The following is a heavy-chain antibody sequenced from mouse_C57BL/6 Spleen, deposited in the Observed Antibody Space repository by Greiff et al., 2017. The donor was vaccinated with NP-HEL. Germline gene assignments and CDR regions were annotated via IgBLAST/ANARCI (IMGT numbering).Heavy chain of an antibody. D-gene: IGHD1-1*01. CDR1: GFTFSDYG. V-gene: IGHV5-15*01. Sequence: EVQVVESGGGLVQPGGSLKLSCAASGFTFSDYGMAWVRQAPRKGPEWVAFISNLAYSIYYADTVTGRFTISRENAKNTLYLDMSSLRSEDTAMYYCARRDGSSNYAMDYWGQGTSVTVSS. J-gene: IGHJ4*01. CDR2: ISNLAYSI. CDR3: ARRDGSSNYAMDY.